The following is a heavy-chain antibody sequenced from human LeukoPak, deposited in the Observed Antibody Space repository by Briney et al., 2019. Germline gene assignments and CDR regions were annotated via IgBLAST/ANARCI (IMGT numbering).Heavy chain of an antibody. D-gene: IGHD4-17*01. CDR1: GFTFSSYA. CDR2: ISGTSTYI. J-gene: IGHJ6*04. Sequence: GGSLRLSCAASGFTFSSYAMSWVRQAPGKGLEWVSSISGTSTYIFYADSMKGRFTISRDNAKSSLYLQMNSLRAEDTAVYYCARLENGDYGMRVYYYYNGMDVWGKGTTVIVSS. CDR3: ARLENGDYGMRVYYYYNGMDV. V-gene: IGHV3-21*01.